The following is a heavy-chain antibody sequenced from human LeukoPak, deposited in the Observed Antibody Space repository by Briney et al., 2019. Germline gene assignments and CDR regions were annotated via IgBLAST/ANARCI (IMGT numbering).Heavy chain of an antibody. D-gene: IGHD3-10*01. CDR1: GFTFSNFG. J-gene: IGHJ4*02. Sequence: PGRSLRLSCAASGFTFSNFGTHWVRQAPGKGLEWVAVIWYDGSNKYYADSVKGRFTISRDNSRNTLYLQMNSLTADDTAVYHCAKKAAGSGTYSDYWGQGILLIVSS. CDR2: IWYDGSNK. CDR3: AKKAAGSGTYSDY. V-gene: IGHV3-33*06.